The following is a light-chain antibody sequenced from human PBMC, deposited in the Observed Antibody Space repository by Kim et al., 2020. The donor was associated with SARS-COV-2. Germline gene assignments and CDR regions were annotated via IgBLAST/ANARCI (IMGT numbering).Light chain of an antibody. V-gene: IGKV1-39*01. CDR3: QQSYSTPYT. CDR2: AAS. CDR1: HSISIY. Sequence: SASVGDRVIMTCRASHSISIYLNWYQQKPGKAPKLLIYAASSLHSGVSSRFSGSGSGTDFTLTISSLQPEDVATYYCQQSYSTPYTFGQGTKLEI. J-gene: IGKJ2*01.